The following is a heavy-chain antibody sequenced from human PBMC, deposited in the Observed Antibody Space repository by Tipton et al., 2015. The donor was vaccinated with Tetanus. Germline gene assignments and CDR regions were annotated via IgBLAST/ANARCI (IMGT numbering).Heavy chain of an antibody. CDR3: AREDVYYHDGSGFYAIDV. CDR1: GGSISNYY. V-gene: IGHV4-4*07. CDR2: IYVTGAT. Sequence: LSLTCSVSGGSISNYYWNWIRQPAGKGLEWIGRIYVTGATNHSPALQSRVTMSIDRANNQLSLTLPSVTAADAAMYYCAREDVYYHDGSGFYAIDVWGRGTMVAVSS. J-gene: IGHJ3*01. D-gene: IGHD3-22*01.